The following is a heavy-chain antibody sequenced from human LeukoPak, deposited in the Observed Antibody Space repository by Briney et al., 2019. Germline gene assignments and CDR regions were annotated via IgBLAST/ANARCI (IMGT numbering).Heavy chain of an antibody. CDR3: ARDQSGSTSCPGH. V-gene: IGHV1-46*01. J-gene: IGHJ4*02. D-gene: IGHD2-2*01. CDR1: GYTFTSYG. Sequence: ASVKVSCKASGYTFTSYGICWVRQAPGQGLEWMGIINPSGGSTSYAQKFQGRVTMTRDTSTSTVYMELSSLRSEDTAVYYCARDQSGSTSCPGHWGQGTLVTVSS. CDR2: INPSGGST.